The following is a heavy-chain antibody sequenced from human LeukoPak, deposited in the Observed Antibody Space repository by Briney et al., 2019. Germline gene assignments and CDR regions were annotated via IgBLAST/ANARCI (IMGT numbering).Heavy chain of an antibody. J-gene: IGHJ4*02. Sequence: GGSLRLSCAASGLTFSSYRMNWVRQAPGKGLEWVSLISADGGSTFSADSVKGRFSISRDNSKNSLYLQMNSLRSEDTAMYYCAKESGKFDYWGQGTLVAVSS. CDR1: GLTFSSYR. CDR3: AKESGKFDY. V-gene: IGHV3-43*02. CDR2: ISADGGST.